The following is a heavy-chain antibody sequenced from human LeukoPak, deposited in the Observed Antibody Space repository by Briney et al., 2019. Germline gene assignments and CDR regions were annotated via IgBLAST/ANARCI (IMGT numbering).Heavy chain of an antibody. Sequence: GGSLRLSCAASGFNVGDNYMSWVRQAPGKGLEWVSVIYSGGTTDYADSVKGRFTISRDNSKNTLYLQMNSLRAEDTAVYYCAKRPPYYYDSSGYYPWYFDYWGQGTLVTVSS. CDR1: GFNVGDNY. D-gene: IGHD3-22*01. V-gene: IGHV3-53*01. CDR2: IYSGGTT. J-gene: IGHJ4*02. CDR3: AKRPPYYYDSSGYYPWYFDY.